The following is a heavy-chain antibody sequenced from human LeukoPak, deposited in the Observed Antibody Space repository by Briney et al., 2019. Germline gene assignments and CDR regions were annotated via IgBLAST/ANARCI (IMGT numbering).Heavy chain of an antibody. D-gene: IGHD7-27*01. Sequence: GGSLRLSCAASGFTFSTSAMTWVRQAPGKGLEWVSGISGSGVTDYADSVKGRFTISRDNSKNTLYLQMNSLRAEDTAVYYCAKDLNWGGRWGQGTLVTVSS. V-gene: IGHV3-23*01. CDR3: AKDLNWGGR. CDR2: ISGSGVT. J-gene: IGHJ4*02. CDR1: GFTFSTSA.